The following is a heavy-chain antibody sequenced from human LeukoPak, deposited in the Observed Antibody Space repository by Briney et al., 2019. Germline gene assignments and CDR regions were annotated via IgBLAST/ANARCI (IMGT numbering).Heavy chain of an antibody. CDR2: ISSSSSYI. J-gene: IGHJ3*02. V-gene: IGHV3-21*01. Sequence: GGSLRLSCAASGFTFSSYSMNWVRQAPGKGLEWVSSISSSSSYIYYADSVKGRFTISRDNAKNSLYLQMNSLRAEGTAVYYCARDSGLDAFDIWGQGTMVTVSS. CDR1: GFTFSSYS. CDR3: ARDSGLDAFDI. D-gene: IGHD3-10*01.